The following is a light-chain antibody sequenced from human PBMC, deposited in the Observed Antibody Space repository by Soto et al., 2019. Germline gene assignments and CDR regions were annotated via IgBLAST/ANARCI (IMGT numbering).Light chain of an antibody. CDR2: DAS. V-gene: IGKV3-15*01. Sequence: EIVLTQSPGTLSFSTGEGATLSSRASQSVSSYLAWYQQKPGQAPRILMYDASTRATGIPARFSGSGSGTEFTLTISSLQSEDFAVYYCQQYHNWPITFGQGTRLEIK. CDR3: QQYHNWPIT. J-gene: IGKJ5*01. CDR1: QSVSSY.